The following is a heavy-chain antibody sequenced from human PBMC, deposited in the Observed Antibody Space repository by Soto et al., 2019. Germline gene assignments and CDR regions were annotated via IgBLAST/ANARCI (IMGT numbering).Heavy chain of an antibody. V-gene: IGHV3-23*01. J-gene: IGHJ6*02. CDR1: GFTFSSYA. Sequence: GGSLRLSCAASGFTFSSYAMSWVRQAPGKGLEWVSAISGSGGSTYYADSVKGRFTCSRDNSKNTLYLQMSSLRAEDTAVYYCAKDSFYGDYGGYYYGMDVWGQGTTVTVSS. D-gene: IGHD4-17*01. CDR3: AKDSFYGDYGGYYYGMDV. CDR2: ISGSGGST.